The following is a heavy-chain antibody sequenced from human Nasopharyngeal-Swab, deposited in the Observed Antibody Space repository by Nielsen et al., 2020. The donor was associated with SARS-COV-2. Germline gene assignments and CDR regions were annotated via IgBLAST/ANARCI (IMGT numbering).Heavy chain of an antibody. CDR2: LKSGGGT. CDR1: GFTVSRNF. CDR3: ARVRQSGAYFPFDS. V-gene: IGHV3-53*01. J-gene: IGHJ4*02. Sequence: GEARKISCVASGFTVSRNFVSRDRQAPGKGLEWVSLLKSGGGTFYADSVRGRFTISRDNSRNTVYLQMNSLRAEDTAVYYCARVRQSGAYFPFDSWGLGTLVTVSS. D-gene: IGHD1-26*01.